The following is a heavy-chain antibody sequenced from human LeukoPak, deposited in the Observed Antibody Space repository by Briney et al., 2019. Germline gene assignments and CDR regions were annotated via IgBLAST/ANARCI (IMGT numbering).Heavy chain of an antibody. CDR2: ISGSGGST. CDR3: ARAYGDPPSSRTPDFDY. V-gene: IGHV3-23*01. CDR1: GFTFSSYA. J-gene: IGHJ4*02. D-gene: IGHD4-17*01. Sequence: QPGRPLRLSCAASGFTFSSYAMSWVRQAPGKGLEWVSAISGSGGSTYYADSVKGRFTISRDNSKNTLYLQMNSLRAEDTAVYYCARAYGDPPSSRTPDFDYWGQGTLVTVSS.